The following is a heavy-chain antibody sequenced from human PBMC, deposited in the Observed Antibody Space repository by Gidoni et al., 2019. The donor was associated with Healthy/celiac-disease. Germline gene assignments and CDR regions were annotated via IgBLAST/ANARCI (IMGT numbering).Heavy chain of an antibody. D-gene: IGHD3-3*01. V-gene: IGHV3-23*01. CDR1: GCTLSSYA. CDR3: AKGGLFGVVITPLYYFDY. CDR2: ISGSGCST. J-gene: IGHJ4*02. Sequence: EVQLLESGGGLVQPGGSLRLSCAASGCTLSSYAMSWVRQAPGKGLELVSAISGSGCSTYYADSVKGRFTISRDNSKNTLYLQMNSLRAEDTAVYYCAKGGLFGVVITPLYYFDYWGQGTLVTVSS.